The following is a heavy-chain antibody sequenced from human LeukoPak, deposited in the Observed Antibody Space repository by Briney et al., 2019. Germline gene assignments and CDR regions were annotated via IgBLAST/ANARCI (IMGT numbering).Heavy chain of an antibody. CDR3: ARLGTPGNYFDY. J-gene: IGHJ4*02. V-gene: IGHV4-39*07. D-gene: IGHD6-13*01. Sequence: PSETLSLTCTVSGGSISSSSYYWGWIRQPPGKGLEWIGSIYYSGSTYYNPSLKSRVTISVDTSKNQFSLKLSSVTAADTAVYYCARLGTPGNYFDYWGQGTLVTVSS. CDR1: GGSISSSSYY. CDR2: IYYSGST.